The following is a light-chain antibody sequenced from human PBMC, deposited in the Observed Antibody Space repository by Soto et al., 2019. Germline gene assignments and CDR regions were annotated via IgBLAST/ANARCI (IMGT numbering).Light chain of an antibody. CDR2: GAS. CDR3: RQYGSSPWT. V-gene: IGKV3-20*01. Sequence: EIVLTQSPGTLSLSPGERATLSCRASQSVSSSFLAWYQQKPGQAPRLLIYGASIRATGIPDRFSGSGSGTDFTLTISRVEPEDFAVYYCRQYGSSPWTFGQGTKVEIK. J-gene: IGKJ1*01. CDR1: QSVSSSF.